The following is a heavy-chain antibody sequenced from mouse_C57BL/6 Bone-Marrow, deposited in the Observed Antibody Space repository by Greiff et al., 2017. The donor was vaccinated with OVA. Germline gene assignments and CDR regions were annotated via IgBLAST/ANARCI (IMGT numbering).Heavy chain of an antibody. CDR2: IDPSDSYT. Sequence: QVQLQQPGAELVMPGASVKLSCKASGYTFTSYWMHWVKQRPGQGLEWIGEIDPSDSYTNYNQKSKGKSTLTVDKSSSTAYMQLSSLTSEDSAVYYCARSPFAYWGQGTLVTVSA. CDR3: ARSPFAY. V-gene: IGHV1-69*01. J-gene: IGHJ3*01. CDR1: GYTFTSYW.